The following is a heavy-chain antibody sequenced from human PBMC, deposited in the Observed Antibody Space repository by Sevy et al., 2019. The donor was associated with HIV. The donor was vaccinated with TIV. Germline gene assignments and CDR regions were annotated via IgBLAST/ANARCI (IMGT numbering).Heavy chain of an antibody. CDR2: IIPIFGTA. CDR1: GGTFSGYA. V-gene: IGHV1-69*06. J-gene: IGHJ5*02. Sequence: ASVKVSCKASGGTFSGYAISWVRQAPGQGLEWMGGIIPIFGTANYAQKFQGRVTITADKSTSTAYMELSSLRSEDTAVYYCARGEGGVLRYFDWTSWGQGSLVTVSS. D-gene: IGHD3-9*01. CDR3: ARGEGGVLRYFDWTS.